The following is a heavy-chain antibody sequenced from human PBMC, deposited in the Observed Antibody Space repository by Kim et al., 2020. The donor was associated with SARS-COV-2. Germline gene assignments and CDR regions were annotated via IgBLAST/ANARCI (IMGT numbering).Heavy chain of an antibody. Sequence: ADSVKGRFTISRDNAKNTLYLQMNSLRAEDTAVYYCARGLVPAAEDGMDVWGQGTTVTVSS. D-gene: IGHD2-2*01. V-gene: IGHV3-74*01. J-gene: IGHJ6*02. CDR3: ARGLVPAAEDGMDV.